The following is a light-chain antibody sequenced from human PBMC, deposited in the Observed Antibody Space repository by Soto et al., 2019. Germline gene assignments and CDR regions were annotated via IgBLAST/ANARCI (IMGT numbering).Light chain of an antibody. Sequence: QSALTQPRSVSGSPGQSVTISCTGTSSDVGGYNYVSWYQQHPGKAPKLMIYDVSKRPSGVPDRFSGSKSGNTASLTISGLQAEDEADYYCCSYAGSYTFLFVGGTKLTVL. J-gene: IGLJ2*01. V-gene: IGLV2-11*01. CDR2: DVS. CDR1: SSDVGGYNY. CDR3: CSYAGSYTFL.